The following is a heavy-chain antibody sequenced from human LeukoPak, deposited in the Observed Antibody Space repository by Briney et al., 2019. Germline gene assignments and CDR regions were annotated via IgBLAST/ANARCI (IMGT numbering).Heavy chain of an antibody. Sequence: GGSLRLSCAASGFTFDDYGMSWVRQAPGKGLEWVSVIYSDGTTYYADSVKGRFTISRQSSENTVYLQMNSLRAEDTAVYYCARGYSSSWSLCDWGQGTLVTVSS. CDR3: ARGYSSSWSLCD. CDR1: GFTFDDYG. V-gene: IGHV3-53*04. D-gene: IGHD6-13*01. J-gene: IGHJ4*02. CDR2: IYSDGTT.